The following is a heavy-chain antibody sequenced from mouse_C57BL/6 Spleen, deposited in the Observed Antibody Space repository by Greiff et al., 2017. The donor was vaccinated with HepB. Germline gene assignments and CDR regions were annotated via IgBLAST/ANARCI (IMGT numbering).Heavy chain of an antibody. CDR2: IYPGDGDT. V-gene: IGHV1-80*01. Sequence: VKLMESGAELVKPGASVKISCKASGYAFSSYWMNWVKQRPGKGLEWIGQIYPGDGDTNYNGKFKGKATLTADKSSSTAYMQLSSLTSEDSAVYFCARTDGRPKGYFDYWGQGTTLTVSS. CDR1: GYAFSSYW. J-gene: IGHJ2*01. CDR3: ARTDGRPKGYFDY. D-gene: IGHD1-2*01.